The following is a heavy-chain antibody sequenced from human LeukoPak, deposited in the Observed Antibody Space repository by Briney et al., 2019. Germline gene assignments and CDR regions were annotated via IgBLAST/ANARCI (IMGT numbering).Heavy chain of an antibody. V-gene: IGHV3-53*01. CDR1: GFTVSSNY. Sequence: GGSLRLSCAASGFTVSSNYMSWVRQAPGKGLEWVSVIYSGGTTYYADSVKGRFTISRDNSNNTVSVQMNSLRVEDTAVYYCAKDGWSEAPGDAFDIWGQGTMVTVSS. CDR3: AKDGWSEAPGDAFDI. CDR2: IYSGGTT. D-gene: IGHD2-15*01. J-gene: IGHJ3*02.